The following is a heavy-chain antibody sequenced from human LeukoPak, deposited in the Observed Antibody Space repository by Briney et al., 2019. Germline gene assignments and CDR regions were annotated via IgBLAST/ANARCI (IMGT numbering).Heavy chain of an antibody. CDR1: GDSISSYH. CDR2: IYSTGST. Sequence: SETLSLTCTVSGDSISSYHCNWIRQPAGKGLEYIGRIYSTGSTNYNPSLKSRVTMSVDTSKNHFSLKLSSVTAADTTVYYCATTTSILAFDIWGQGTMVTVSS. J-gene: IGHJ3*02. V-gene: IGHV4-4*07. D-gene: IGHD3-3*01. CDR3: ATTTSILAFDI.